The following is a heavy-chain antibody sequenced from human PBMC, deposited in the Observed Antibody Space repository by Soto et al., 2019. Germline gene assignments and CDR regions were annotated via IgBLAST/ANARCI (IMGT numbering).Heavy chain of an antibody. CDR1: GFTFSDYY. CDR2: ISSSGSTI. Sequence: QVPLVESVGGLFKPGGSLRLSSAASGFTFSDYYMSWIRQAPGKGLEWVSYISSSGSTIYYADSVKGRFTISRDNAKNSLYLQMNSLRAEDTAVYYCARGGPYDILTGYYYYGMDVWGQVTTVTVYS. CDR3: ARGGPYDILTGYYYYGMDV. J-gene: IGHJ6*02. V-gene: IGHV3-11*01. D-gene: IGHD3-9*01.